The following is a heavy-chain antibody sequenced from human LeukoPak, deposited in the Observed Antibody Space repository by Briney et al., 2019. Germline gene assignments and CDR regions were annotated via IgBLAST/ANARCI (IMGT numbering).Heavy chain of an antibody. CDR2: IYTSGST. V-gene: IGHV4-4*07. CDR3: ARHNLYDSSGDGRYYFDY. J-gene: IGHJ4*02. Sequence: SETLSLTCTVSGGSISSYYWSWIRQPAGKGLEWIGRIYTSGSTNYNPSLKSRVTMSVDTSKNQFSVKLRPVTAADTAVYYCARHNLYDSSGDGRYYFDYWGQGTLVTVSS. CDR1: GGSISSYY. D-gene: IGHD3-22*01.